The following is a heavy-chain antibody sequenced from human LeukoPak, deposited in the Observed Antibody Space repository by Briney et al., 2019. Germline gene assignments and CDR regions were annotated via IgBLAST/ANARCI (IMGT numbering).Heavy chain of an antibody. D-gene: IGHD3-10*01. Sequence: PGGSLRLSCAASGFTFSSYAMSWVRRAPGKGLEWVSSISGSGGGTDYADSVKGRFTISRDNSKNTLYLQMNSLRAGDTAVYYCAKVGIWFGELLSHFDYWGQGTLVTVSS. V-gene: IGHV3-23*01. CDR2: ISGSGGGT. CDR3: AKVGIWFGELLSHFDY. CDR1: GFTFSSYA. J-gene: IGHJ4*02.